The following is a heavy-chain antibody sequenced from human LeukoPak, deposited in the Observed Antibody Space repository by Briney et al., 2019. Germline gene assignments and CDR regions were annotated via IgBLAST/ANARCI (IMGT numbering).Heavy chain of an antibody. CDR1: GGSVSNGYYY. CDR3: ARGSSPFDY. CDR2: LYYSGNT. J-gene: IGHJ4*02. V-gene: IGHV4-61*01. Sequence: KPSETLSLTCTVSGGSVSNGYYYWSWIRQPPGKGLEWIGSLYYSGNTNYNPSLKSRVTISLDTSKNQFSLKLSSVTAADTAVYYCARGSSPFDYWGQGTLVTVSS.